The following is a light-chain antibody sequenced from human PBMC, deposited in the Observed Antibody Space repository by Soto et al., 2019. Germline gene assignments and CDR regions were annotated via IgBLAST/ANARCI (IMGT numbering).Light chain of an antibody. CDR2: NSY. CDR1: SSNIGINS. Sequence: QSVLTQPPSASGTPEERVTISCSGGSSNIGINSVTWYQHLPGTAPKLLIYNSYQRPSGVPDRFSGSKSGTSASLAISGLQPDDDADYYCASWDDSLKALVFGGGTKLTVL. V-gene: IGLV1-44*01. J-gene: IGLJ3*02. CDR3: ASWDDSLKALV.